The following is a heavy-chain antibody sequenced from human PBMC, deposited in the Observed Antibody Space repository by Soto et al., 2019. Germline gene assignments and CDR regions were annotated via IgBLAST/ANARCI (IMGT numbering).Heavy chain of an antibody. Sequence: GGSLRLSCAASGFTFSSYGMHWVRQAPGKGLEWVAVIWYDGSNKYYADSVKGRFTISRDNSKNTLYLQMNSLRAEDTAVYYCARDESRESTAFDIWGQGTMVTVSS. J-gene: IGHJ3*02. CDR3: ARDESRESTAFDI. CDR2: IWYDGSNK. D-gene: IGHD3-22*01. V-gene: IGHV3-33*01. CDR1: GFTFSSYG.